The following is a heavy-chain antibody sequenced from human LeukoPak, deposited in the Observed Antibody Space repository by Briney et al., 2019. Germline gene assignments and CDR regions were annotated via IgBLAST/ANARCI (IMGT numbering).Heavy chain of an antibody. CDR2: IRSDGINK. J-gene: IGHJ4*02. Sequence: GGSLRLSCAASGFTFSNYGMHWVRQAPGKGLEWVAFIRSDGINKYHADSAKGRFTISRDNSKNTLYLQMNSLRAEDTAVYYCAKEYFSYFDYWGQGTLVTVSS. CDR3: AKEYFSYFDY. V-gene: IGHV3-30*02. CDR1: GFTFSNYG. D-gene: IGHD3-9*01.